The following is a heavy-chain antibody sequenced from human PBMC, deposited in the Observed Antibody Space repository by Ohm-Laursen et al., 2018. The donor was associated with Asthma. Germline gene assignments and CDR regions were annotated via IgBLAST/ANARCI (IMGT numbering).Heavy chain of an antibody. CDR1: GFTFSSYA. Sequence: SLRLSCTASGFTFSSYAMHWVRQAPGKGLERVAVGGSYYDGGLKYYADSVNGRFTISRDNAKNSLYLQMNSLRAEDTAVYYCARDLSAYRYYYGSGVDYWGQGTLVTVSS. CDR3: ARDLSAYRYYYGSGVDY. J-gene: IGHJ4*02. V-gene: IGHV3-30-3*01. D-gene: IGHD3-10*01. CDR2: GGSYYDGGLK.